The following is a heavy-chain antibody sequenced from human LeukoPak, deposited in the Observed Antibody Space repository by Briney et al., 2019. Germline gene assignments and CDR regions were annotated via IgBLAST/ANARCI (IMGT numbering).Heavy chain of an antibody. Sequence: GASLRLYCASSGFIFSSYAMSWVGQAPGHGLEWVSAISGSGGSTYYADSVKGRFTISRDNSKNTLYLQMNSLRAEDTAVYYCAKDSDYYDSSGYWSWDYFDYWGQGTLVTVSS. V-gene: IGHV3-23*01. CDR2: ISGSGGST. CDR3: AKDSDYYDSSGYWSWDYFDY. D-gene: IGHD3-22*01. J-gene: IGHJ4*02. CDR1: GFIFSSYA.